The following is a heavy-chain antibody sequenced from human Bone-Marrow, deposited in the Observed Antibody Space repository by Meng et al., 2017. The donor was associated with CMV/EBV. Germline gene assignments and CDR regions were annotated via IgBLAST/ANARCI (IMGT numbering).Heavy chain of an antibody. CDR3: AKDRAIWRIGEDGMDV. Sequence: GGSLRLSCAASGFTFNEYNMNWIRQAPGKGLEWVSSISSSSSHIYYEDSMKGRFTNPRDNTRNALYQRINSLRAEDTALYYCAKDRAIWRIGEDGMDVWGQGTTVTVSS. CDR2: ISSSSSHI. CDR1: GFTFNEYN. V-gene: IGHV3-21*04. D-gene: IGHD3-16*01. J-gene: IGHJ6*02.